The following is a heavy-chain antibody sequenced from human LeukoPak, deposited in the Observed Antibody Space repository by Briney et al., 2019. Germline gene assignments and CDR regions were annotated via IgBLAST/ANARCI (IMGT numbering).Heavy chain of an antibody. CDR1: GGSISSYY. Sequence: SETLSLTCTVSGGSISSYYWSWIRQPPGKGLEWIGYIYYSGSTNYNPSLKSRVTISVDTSKNQFSLKLSSVTAADTAAYYCARTLFRWLPDYWGQGTLVTVSS. V-gene: IGHV4-59*08. CDR2: IYYSGST. CDR3: ARTLFRWLPDY. J-gene: IGHJ4*02. D-gene: IGHD5-24*01.